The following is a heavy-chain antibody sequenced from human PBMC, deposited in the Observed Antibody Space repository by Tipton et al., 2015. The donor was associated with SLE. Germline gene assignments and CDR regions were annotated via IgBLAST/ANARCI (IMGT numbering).Heavy chain of an antibody. CDR2: IYYSGST. J-gene: IGHJ4*02. Sequence: TLSLTCTVSGGPISRYYWSWIRHPPGKGLECIGYIYYSGSTNYNPSLKSRVTISVDTSKNQFSLKLSSVTAADTAVYYCARISSGWSPLDYWCQGTMVTVS. CDR1: GGPISRYY. D-gene: IGHD6-19*01. V-gene: IGHV4-59*01. CDR3: ARISSGWSPLDY.